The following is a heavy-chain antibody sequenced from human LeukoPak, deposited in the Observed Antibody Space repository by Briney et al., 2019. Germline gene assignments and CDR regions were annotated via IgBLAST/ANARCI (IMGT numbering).Heavy chain of an antibody. Sequence: GASVKVSCKASGYTFTSYDINWVRQATGQGLEWMGWMNPNSGNTGYAQKFQGRVTMTRNTSISTAYMELSSLRSEDTAVYYCARGPSRGTMVRGVTKPYYFDYWGQGTLVTVSS. D-gene: IGHD3-10*01. CDR2: MNPNSGNT. CDR1: GYTFTSYD. V-gene: IGHV1-8*01. CDR3: ARGPSRGTMVRGVTKPYYFDY. J-gene: IGHJ4*02.